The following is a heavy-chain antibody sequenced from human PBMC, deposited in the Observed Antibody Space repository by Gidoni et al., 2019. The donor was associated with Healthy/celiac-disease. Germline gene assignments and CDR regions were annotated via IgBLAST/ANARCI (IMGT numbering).Heavy chain of an antibody. CDR3: AGHGITVSPLGFDL. Sequence: QVQLVESGGGLVTPGGSLRLSCAAAGFTFSDYYMSWIRQAPGKGLEWVSYISSSSSYTNYADSVKGRFTISRDNAKNSLYLQMNSLRAEDTAVYYCAGHGITVSPLGFDLWGRGTLVTVSS. J-gene: IGHJ2*01. CDR1: GFTFSDYY. D-gene: IGHD3-3*01. CDR2: ISSSSSYT. V-gene: IGHV3-11*05.